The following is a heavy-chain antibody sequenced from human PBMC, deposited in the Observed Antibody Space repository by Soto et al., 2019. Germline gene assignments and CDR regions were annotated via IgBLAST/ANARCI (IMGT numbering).Heavy chain of an antibody. CDR3: ATYSMLEVLISPCDI. V-gene: IGHV1-69*06. CDR2: IIPTGATT. Sequence: SLKVSCKAAGGCLSGSGVSWGGKDTGEGLQWRIGIIPTGATTDYGQKFQGRVTFTVDRSMRAVDMELSSLTSEDTAIYYCATYSMLEVLISPCDIWGQGTMVTVSS. CDR1: GGCLSGSG. J-gene: IGHJ3*02. D-gene: IGHD3-22*01.